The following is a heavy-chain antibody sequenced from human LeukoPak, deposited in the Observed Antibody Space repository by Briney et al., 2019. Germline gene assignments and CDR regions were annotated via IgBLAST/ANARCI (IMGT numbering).Heavy chain of an antibody. CDR2: ISGSGDNT. CDR1: GFTFSSYA. CDR3: AKGSYYDSSGSFYFDY. D-gene: IGHD3-22*01. V-gene: IGHV3-23*01. J-gene: IGHJ4*02. Sequence: GGSLRLSCAASGFTFSSYAMSWVRQAPGKGLEWVSGISGSGDNTYYANSVKGRFTISRDNSKNTLYVQVNSLGTEDTAAYYCAKGSYYDSSGSFYFDYWGQGTLVTVSS.